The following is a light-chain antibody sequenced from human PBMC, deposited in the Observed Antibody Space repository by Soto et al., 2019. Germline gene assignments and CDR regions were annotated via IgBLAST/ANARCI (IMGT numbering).Light chain of an antibody. J-gene: IGKJ3*01. V-gene: IGKV1-27*01. CDR3: QKYNSALFT. Sequence: DIQMTQSPSSLYASVGDIVTITCRASQGISNYLAWYQQKPGKVPKLLIYAASTLQSGVPSRFSGSGSGTDFTLTISSLQPEDVATYYCQKYNSALFTFGPGTKVDIK. CDR2: AAS. CDR1: QGISNY.